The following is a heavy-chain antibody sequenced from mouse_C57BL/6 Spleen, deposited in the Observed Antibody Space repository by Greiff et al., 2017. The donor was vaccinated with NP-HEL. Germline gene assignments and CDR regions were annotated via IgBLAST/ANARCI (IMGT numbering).Heavy chain of an antibody. J-gene: IGHJ2*01. V-gene: IGHV1-72*01. CDR2: IDPNSGGT. CDR3: AREGITTVEVDY. CDR1: GYTFTSYW. Sequence: QVQLQQPGAELVKPGASVKLSCKASGYTFTSYWMHWVKQRHGRGLEWIGRIDPNSGGTKYNEKFKSKATLTVDKPSSTAYMQLSSLTSEESAVYYCAREGITTVEVDYWGQGTTLTVSS. D-gene: IGHD1-1*01.